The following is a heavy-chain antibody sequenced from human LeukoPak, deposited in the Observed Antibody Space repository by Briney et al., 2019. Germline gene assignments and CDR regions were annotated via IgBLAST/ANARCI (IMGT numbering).Heavy chain of an antibody. CDR1: GGSIGSYY. D-gene: IGHD5-12*01. J-gene: IGHJ5*02. V-gene: IGHV4-59*01. CDR3: ARGGSGYALNWFDP. CDR2: ISYSGST. Sequence: SQTLSLTCTVSGGSIGSYYWSWIRQPPGKGLEWIGHISYSGSTNYNPSLKSRVTISVDTSKNQFSLKLSSVTAADTAVYYCARGGSGYALNWFDPWGQGTLVTVSS.